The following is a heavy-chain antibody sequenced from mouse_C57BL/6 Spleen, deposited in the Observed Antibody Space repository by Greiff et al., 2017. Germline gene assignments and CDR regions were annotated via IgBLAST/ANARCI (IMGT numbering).Heavy chain of an antibody. CDR2: ISSGGDYT. J-gene: IGHJ1*03. CDR3: TRDQGYGSSYWYFDV. V-gene: IGHV5-9-1*02. D-gene: IGHD1-1*01. CDR1: GFTFSSYA. Sequence: EVQLVESGEGLVKPGGSLKLSCAASGFTFSSYAMSWVRQTPEKRLEWVAYISSGGDYTYYADTVKGRFTISRDNARNTLYLQMSSLKSEDTAMYYCTRDQGYGSSYWYFDVWGTGTTVTVSS.